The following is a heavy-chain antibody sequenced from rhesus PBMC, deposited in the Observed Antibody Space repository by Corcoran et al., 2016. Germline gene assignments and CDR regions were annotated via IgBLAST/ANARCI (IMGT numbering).Heavy chain of an antibody. D-gene: IGHD2-39*02. J-gene: IGHJ4*01. CDR3: TRGFCSGGVCYTGGY. V-gene: IGHV3S11*01. Sequence: EVQLVESGGGLVQPGGSRRLSCAASGFAFSYFWLSWVRQAPEKGLGWVDRIKKKADCGTAAYSEASECRYTISRDDSKNTLYLQINSLKPDDTSVYYCTRGFCSGGVCYTGGYWGQGVLVTVSS. CDR2: IKKKADCGTA. CDR1: GFAFSYFW.